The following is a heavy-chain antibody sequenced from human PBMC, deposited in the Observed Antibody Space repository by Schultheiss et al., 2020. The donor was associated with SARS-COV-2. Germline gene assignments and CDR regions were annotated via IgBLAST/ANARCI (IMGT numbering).Heavy chain of an antibody. CDR3: ARDTTMVRGVGVAFDI. CDR2: INHSGST. V-gene: IGHV4-59*01. J-gene: IGHJ3*02. D-gene: IGHD3-10*01. Sequence: SETLSLTCTVSGGSISSYYWSWIRQPPGKGLEWIGEINHSGSTNYNPSLKSRVTISVDTSKNQFSLKLSSVTAADTAVYYCARDTTMVRGVGVAFDIWGQGTMVTVSS. CDR1: GGSISSYY.